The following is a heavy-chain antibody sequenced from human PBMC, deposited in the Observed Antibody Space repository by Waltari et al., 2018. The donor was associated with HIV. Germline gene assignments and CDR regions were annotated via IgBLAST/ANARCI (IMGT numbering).Heavy chain of an antibody. CDR2: INHSGST. CDR3: ARGRGSGYQRGFDY. Sequence: QVQLQQWGAGLLKPSETLSLTCAVYGGSFSGYYWSWIRQPPGKGLEWIGEINHSGSTNYNPSLKSRVTISVDTSKNQFSLKLSSVTAADTAVYYCARGRGSGYQRGFDYWGQGTLVTVSS. V-gene: IGHV4-34*01. D-gene: IGHD3-22*01. J-gene: IGHJ4*02. CDR1: GGSFSGYY.